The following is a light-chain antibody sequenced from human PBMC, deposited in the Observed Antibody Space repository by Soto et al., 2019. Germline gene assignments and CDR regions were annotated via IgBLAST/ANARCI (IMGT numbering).Light chain of an antibody. J-gene: IGKJ1*01. CDR3: RQYNSYPRT. CDR1: QSIGRW. CDR2: DDS. V-gene: IGKV1-5*01. Sequence: DIQMTQSPSTLSASVGDRVTITCRASQSIGRWLAWYQQKPGKAPKLLIYDDSTFESGVPSRFSGSGSGTEFTLTISSLQPDDFATYYYRQYNSYPRTFGKKTKVEIK.